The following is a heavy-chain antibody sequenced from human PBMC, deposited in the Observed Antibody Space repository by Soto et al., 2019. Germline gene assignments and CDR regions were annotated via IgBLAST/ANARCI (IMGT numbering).Heavy chain of an antibody. CDR2: IYSGGST. V-gene: IGHV3-66*01. Sequence: PVGSLRLSCAASGFTVSSNYMSWVRQAPGKGLEWVSVIYSGGSTYYADSVKGRFTISRDNSKNTLYLQMNSLRAEDTAVYYCARAATTDDYYYYYYYMDVWGKGTTVTVSS. J-gene: IGHJ6*03. CDR1: GFTVSSNY. D-gene: IGHD4-17*01. CDR3: ARAATTDDYYYYYYYMDV.